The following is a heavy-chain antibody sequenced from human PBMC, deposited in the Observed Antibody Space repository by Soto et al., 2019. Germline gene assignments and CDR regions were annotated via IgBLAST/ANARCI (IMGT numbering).Heavy chain of an antibody. CDR3: ARAARGDGDYRDYYYGMDV. D-gene: IGHD4-17*01. J-gene: IGHJ6*02. Sequence: QVQLVQSGAEVKKPGASVKVSCKASGYTFTSYDINWVRQATGQGLEWMGWMNPNSGNTGYAQKFQGRVTMTRNTSISTAYMELSSLRSEDTAVYYCARAARGDGDYRDYYYGMDVWGQGTTVTVSS. CDR2: MNPNSGNT. V-gene: IGHV1-8*01. CDR1: GYTFTSYD.